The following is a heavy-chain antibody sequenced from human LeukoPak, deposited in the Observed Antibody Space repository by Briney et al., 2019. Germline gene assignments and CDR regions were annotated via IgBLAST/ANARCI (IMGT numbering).Heavy chain of an antibody. CDR3: TRDIGDFVSDF. CDR1: GGSIGSGYY. D-gene: IGHD2-21*02. Sequence: SETLSLTCTVSGGSIGSGYYWAWIRQPPGKGLEWIGSIHYGGTTHYNPSLQSRVTISADASKNQFALDLRSVTAADTAVYYCTRDIGDFVSDFWGQGTLVTVSS. CDR2: IHYGGTT. J-gene: IGHJ4*02. V-gene: IGHV4-39*02.